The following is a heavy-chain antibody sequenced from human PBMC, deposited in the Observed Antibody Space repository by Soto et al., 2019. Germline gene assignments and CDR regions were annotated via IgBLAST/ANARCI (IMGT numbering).Heavy chain of an antibody. CDR1: GGSISSSSFH. CDR2: FYYSGST. J-gene: IGHJ5*02. CDR3: ARRERAAGTDWWFDP. Sequence: QLQLQESGPGLVKPSETLSLTCTVSGGSISSSSFHWGWIRQPPGKGLEGIGSFYYSGSTYYSPSLKSRVTISVDTSKNQFPLKRSSVTAADTAVYYCARRERAAGTDWWFDPWGQGTLVTVSS. V-gene: IGHV4-39*01. D-gene: IGHD6-13*01.